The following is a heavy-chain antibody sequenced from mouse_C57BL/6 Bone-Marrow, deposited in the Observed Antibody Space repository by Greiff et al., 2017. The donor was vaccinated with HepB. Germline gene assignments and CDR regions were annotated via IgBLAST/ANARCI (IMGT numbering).Heavy chain of an antibody. V-gene: IGHV1-52*01. D-gene: IGHD2-4*01. CDR1: GYTFTSYW. Sequence: QVQLQQPGAELVRPGSSVKLSCKASGYTFTSYWMHWVKQRPIQGLEWIGNIDPSDSETHYNQKFKDKATLTVDKSSSTAYMQLSSLTSEDSAVYYCARRDDYDGGDYWGQGTTLTVSS. CDR3: ARRDDYDGGDY. CDR2: IDPSDSET. J-gene: IGHJ2*01.